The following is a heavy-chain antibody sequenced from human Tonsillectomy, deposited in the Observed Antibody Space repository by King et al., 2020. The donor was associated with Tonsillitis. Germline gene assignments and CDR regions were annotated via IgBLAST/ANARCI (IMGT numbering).Heavy chain of an antibody. Sequence: QLVQSGAEVKEPGASLKVSCKASGYSFTHYYMHWVRQAPGQRLEWMGLINPSGTGTGYAQNFQGRITMTRDMSTGTDYMELSSLRSDDTAVYYCAREGGSFRHFDLWGRGTLVTVSS. D-gene: IGHD2/OR15-2a*01. J-gene: IGHJ2*01. CDR1: GYSFTHYY. V-gene: IGHV1-46*01. CDR2: INPSGTGT. CDR3: AREGGSFRHFDL.